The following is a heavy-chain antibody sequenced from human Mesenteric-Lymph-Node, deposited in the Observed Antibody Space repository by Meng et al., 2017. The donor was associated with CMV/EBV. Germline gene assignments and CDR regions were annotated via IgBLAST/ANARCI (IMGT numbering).Heavy chain of an antibody. CDR3: ARSIGQLVLYYGMDV. V-gene: IGHV3-48*03. CDR2: ISSSGSTI. D-gene: IGHD6-13*01. J-gene: IGHJ6*02. Sequence: GESLKISCAASGFTFSSYEMNWVRQAPGKGLEWVSYISSSGSTIYYADSVKGRFTISRDNAKNSLYLQMNSLRVEDTALYYCARSIGQLVLYYGMDVWGQGTTVTVSS. CDR1: GFTFSSYE.